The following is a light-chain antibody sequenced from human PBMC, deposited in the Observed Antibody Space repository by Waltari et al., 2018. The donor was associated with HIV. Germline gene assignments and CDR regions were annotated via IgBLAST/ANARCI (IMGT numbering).Light chain of an antibody. Sequence: TPGQRVTFSCSGSSSNIGSNPVDWYQKLPGTAPRLLIYNNNQRPSGVPDRFSGSKSGTSASLAISGLQSEDEADYYCAAWNDSLNGHVLFGGGTKLTVL. J-gene: IGLJ2*01. CDR1: SSNIGSNP. CDR2: NNN. CDR3: AAWNDSLNGHVL. V-gene: IGLV1-44*01.